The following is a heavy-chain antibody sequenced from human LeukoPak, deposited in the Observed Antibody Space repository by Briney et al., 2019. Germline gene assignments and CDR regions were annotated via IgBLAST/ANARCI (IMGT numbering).Heavy chain of an antibody. CDR2: ISDSDHST. V-gene: IGHV3-23*01. J-gene: IGHJ4*02. CDR3: AKGSPAGGPWLGFDY. D-gene: IGHD5-24*01. CDR1: GFTFSIYA. Sequence: GGPLRLSCAASGFTFSIYAMGWVRQSPGKGLEWVSSISDSDHSTYYADSVKGRFTIARDNSKKTLYLQKNSLRVEDTAVYYCAKGSPAGGPWLGFDYWGQGNLVTVSS.